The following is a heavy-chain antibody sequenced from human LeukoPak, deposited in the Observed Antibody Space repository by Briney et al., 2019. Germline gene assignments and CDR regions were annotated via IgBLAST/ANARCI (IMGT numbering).Heavy chain of an antibody. J-gene: IGHJ5*02. V-gene: IGHV3-53*01. D-gene: IGHD3-22*01. Sequence: GGSLRLSCAASGFTVSTNYMNWVRQAPGKGLEWVSVIYSGGSTYYSDSVKGRFTISRDNSKNTLYLQMNSLRAEDTAVYYCASDFGCSYYDRSAYPLGWFDPWGQGTLVTVSS. CDR3: ASDFGCSYYDRSAYPLGWFDP. CDR2: IYSGGST. CDR1: GFTVSTNY.